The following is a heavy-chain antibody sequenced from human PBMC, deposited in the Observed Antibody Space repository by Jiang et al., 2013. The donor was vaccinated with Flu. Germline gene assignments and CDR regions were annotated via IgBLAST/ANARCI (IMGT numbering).Heavy chain of an antibody. V-gene: IGHV3-30-3*01. J-gene: IGHJ4*02. CDR1: GFTFSNYA. D-gene: IGHD4-17*01. CDR2: ISYDGSNK. CDR3: ARDYGDYFDY. Sequence: SLRLSCAASGFTFSNYAMHWVRQAPGKGLEWVAVISYDGSNKYYADSVKGRFTISRDNSKNTLYLQMNSLRAEDTAVYYCARDYGDYFDYWGQGTLVTVSS.